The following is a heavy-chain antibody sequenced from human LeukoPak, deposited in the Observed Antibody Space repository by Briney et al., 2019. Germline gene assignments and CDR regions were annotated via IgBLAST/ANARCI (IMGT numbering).Heavy chain of an antibody. V-gene: IGHV3-30*04. Sequence: PGGSLRLSCAASGFTFSSYAMHWVRQAPGKGLEWVAVISYDGSNKYYADSVKGRFTISRDNSKNTLYLQMNSLRAEDTAVYYCARGVVVVAATPPWFDPWGQGTLVTVSS. CDR3: ARGVVVVAATPPWFDP. D-gene: IGHD2-15*01. CDR1: GFTFSSYA. J-gene: IGHJ5*02. CDR2: ISYDGSNK.